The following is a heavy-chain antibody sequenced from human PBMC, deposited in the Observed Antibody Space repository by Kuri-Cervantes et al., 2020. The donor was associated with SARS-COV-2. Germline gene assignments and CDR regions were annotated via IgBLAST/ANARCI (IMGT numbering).Heavy chain of an antibody. CDR1: GFMFNDYT. D-gene: IGHD5-18*01. CDR3: AKERGYGNEYVDY. J-gene: IGHJ4*02. CDR2: ISGSGIST. Sequence: GGTLRLSCAASGFMFNDYTMSWVRQAPGKGLEWVSSISGSGISTDNADSVKGRFTISRDNSKNALYLQMNSLRADGTAVYYCAKERGYGNEYVDYWGQGTLVTVSS. V-gene: IGHV3-23*01.